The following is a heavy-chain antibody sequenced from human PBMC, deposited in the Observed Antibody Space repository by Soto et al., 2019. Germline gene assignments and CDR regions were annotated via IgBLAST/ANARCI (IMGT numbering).Heavy chain of an antibody. CDR1: GFTFSSYA. Sequence: EVQLLESGGGLVQPGGSLRLSCAASGFTFSSYAMSWVRQAPGKGLEWVSAISGSGGSTYYADSVKGRFTISRDNSKNTLYLQMNSLRSDDTAVHYCAKDRVRTLTLAGWFDPWGQGTLVTVSS. CDR2: ISGSGGST. V-gene: IGHV3-23*01. CDR3: AKDRVRTLTLAGWFDP. J-gene: IGHJ5*02. D-gene: IGHD3-10*01.